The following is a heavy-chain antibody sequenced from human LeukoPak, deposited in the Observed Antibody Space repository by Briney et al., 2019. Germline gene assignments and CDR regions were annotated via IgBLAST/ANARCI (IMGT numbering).Heavy chain of an antibody. V-gene: IGHV4-39*07. D-gene: IGHD6-6*01. CDR3: SRVARVAARPNWFDH. CDR1: GDSIISSSYY. Sequence: SETLSLTCTVSGDSIISSSYYWGWIRQPPGKGLEWIGSIYYSGSTYYNPSLKSRVTISVDTSKNQFSLKLNSVTAADTAVYYCSRVARVAARPNWFDHWGQGTLVTVSS. CDR2: IYYSGST. J-gene: IGHJ5*02.